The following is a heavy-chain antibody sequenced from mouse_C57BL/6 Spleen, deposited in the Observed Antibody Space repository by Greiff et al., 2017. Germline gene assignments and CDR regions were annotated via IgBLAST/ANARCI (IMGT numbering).Heavy chain of an antibody. Sequence: QVQLKESGAELVRPGASVKLSCKASGYTFTSYGISWVKQRTGQGLEWIGEIYPRSGNTYYNEKFKGKATLTADKSSSTAYMELRSLTSEDSAVYFCARGGLREGYFDVWGTGTTVTVSS. CDR2: IYPRSGNT. J-gene: IGHJ1*03. D-gene: IGHD3-3*01. CDR3: ARGGLREGYFDV. CDR1: GYTFTSYG. V-gene: IGHV1-81*01.